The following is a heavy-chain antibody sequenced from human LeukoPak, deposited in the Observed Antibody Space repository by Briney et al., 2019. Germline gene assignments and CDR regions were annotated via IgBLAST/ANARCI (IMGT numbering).Heavy chain of an antibody. J-gene: IGHJ3*02. CDR2: IAAANGYT. V-gene: IGHV1-18*01. D-gene: IGHD2-21*01. Sequence: ASVTVSCKASGYNFITYGINWVRQAPGQGLEWMGWIAAANGYTNYAQDLQGRLTMTTDTSTNTAYMELRSLTYDDTAIYYCARDYEVPPHCGGTTCDGTFDTWGQGTLVTVSS. CDR3: ARDYEVPPHCGGTTCDGTFDT. CDR1: GYNFITYG.